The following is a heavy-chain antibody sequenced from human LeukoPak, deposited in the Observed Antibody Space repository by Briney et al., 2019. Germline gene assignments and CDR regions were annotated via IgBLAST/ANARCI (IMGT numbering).Heavy chain of an antibody. J-gene: IGHJ4*02. CDR1: GFTLSNSW. Sequence: GGSLRLSCAASGFTLSNSWMSWVRQAPGKGLEWVASIKQDGSGQYYVDSVKGRFTISKDNAKNSLYLQMNSLRAEDTAMYYCARGDSSSKIHYWGQGTLVTVSS. CDR2: IKQDGSGQ. V-gene: IGHV3-7*01. CDR3: ARGDSSSKIHY. D-gene: IGHD6-6*01.